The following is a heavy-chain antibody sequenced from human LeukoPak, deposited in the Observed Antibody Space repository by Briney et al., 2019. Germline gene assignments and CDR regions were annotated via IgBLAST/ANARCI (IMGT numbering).Heavy chain of an antibody. J-gene: IGHJ4*02. D-gene: IGHD1-26*01. CDR1: GGSISSSSYY. CDR2: IYYSGST. V-gene: IGHV4-39*01. Sequence: TETLSLTCTVSGGSISSSSYYCGWIRQPPGKGLEWIGSIYYSGSTYYNPSLKSRVTISVATSKNQFTLKLSSVTAADTAVYYCARSRYSGSYADFDYWGQGTLVTVSS. CDR3: ARSRYSGSYADFDY.